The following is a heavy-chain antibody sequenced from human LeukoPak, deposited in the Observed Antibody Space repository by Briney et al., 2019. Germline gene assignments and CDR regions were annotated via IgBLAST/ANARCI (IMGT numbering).Heavy chain of an antibody. D-gene: IGHD2-2*01. CDR1: GGSISSYY. V-gene: IGHV4-4*07. CDR3: ARAHCSSTSCHEDY. CDR2: IYTSGST. Sequence: SETLSLTCTVSGGSISSYYWSWIRQPAGKGLEWIGRIYTSGSTNYNPSLKSRVTISVDTSKNQFSLKLSSVTAADTAVYYCARAHCSSTSCHEDYWGQGTLVTVSS. J-gene: IGHJ4*02.